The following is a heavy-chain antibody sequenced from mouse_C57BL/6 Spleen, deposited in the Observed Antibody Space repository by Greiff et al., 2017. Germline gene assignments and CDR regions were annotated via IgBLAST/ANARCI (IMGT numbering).Heavy chain of an antibody. J-gene: IGHJ1*03. CDR2: IYPGSGST. CDR3: ARGGCVRYFDV. D-gene: IGHD1-1*02. Sequence: VQLQQSGAELVKPGASVKMSCKASGYTFTSYWITWVKQRPGQGLEWIGDIYPGSGSTNYNEKFKGKATLTVATSSSTAYMQLSSLTSEDSAVYYCARGGCVRYFDVWGTGTTVTVSS. CDR1: GYTFTSYW. V-gene: IGHV1-55*01.